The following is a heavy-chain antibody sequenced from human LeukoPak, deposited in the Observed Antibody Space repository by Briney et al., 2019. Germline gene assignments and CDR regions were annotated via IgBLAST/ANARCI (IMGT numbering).Heavy chain of an antibody. D-gene: IGHD3-3*01. Sequence: AASVKVSCKASGYTFTSYGISWVRQAPGQGLEWMGWISAYNGNTNYAQKLQGRVTMTTDTSTSTAYIELRSLRSDDTAVYYCARDPEGYYDFWSGYYTPPPYYMDVWGKGTTVTVSS. V-gene: IGHV1-18*01. CDR2: ISAYNGNT. J-gene: IGHJ6*03. CDR1: GYTFTSYG. CDR3: ARDPEGYYDFWSGYYTPPPYYMDV.